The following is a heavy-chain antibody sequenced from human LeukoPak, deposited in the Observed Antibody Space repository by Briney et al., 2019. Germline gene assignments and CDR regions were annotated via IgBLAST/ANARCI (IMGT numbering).Heavy chain of an antibody. V-gene: IGHV3-21*04. CDR3: AKSLIVVVVAAAFDY. CDR1: GFTFSNFN. Sequence: GGSLRLSCAVSGFTFSNFNMNWVRQSPGKGLEWVSSISSGSDYIYYADSLKGRFTISRDNAKNSLYLQMNSLRAEDTALYYCAKSLIVVVVAAAFDYWGQGTLVTVSS. J-gene: IGHJ4*02. D-gene: IGHD2-15*01. CDR2: ISSGSDYI.